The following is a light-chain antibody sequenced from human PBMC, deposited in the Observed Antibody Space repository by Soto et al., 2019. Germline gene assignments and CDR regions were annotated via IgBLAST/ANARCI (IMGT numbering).Light chain of an antibody. V-gene: IGKV3-11*01. J-gene: IGKJ5*01. CDR2: DAY. Sequence: EIVLTQSPATLSLSPGEGATLSCRASQSISSYLNWYQQKPGQAPRLLIFDAYKRATGIPARFSGSGSGTDFTLTIGSIEPEDFAVYYCQQRDNWPITFGQGTRLEIK. CDR3: QQRDNWPIT. CDR1: QSISSY.